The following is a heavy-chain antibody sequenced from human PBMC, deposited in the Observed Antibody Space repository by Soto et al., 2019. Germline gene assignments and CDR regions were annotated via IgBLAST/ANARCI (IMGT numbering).Heavy chain of an antibody. J-gene: IGHJ3*02. CDR2: IIPIFGTA. D-gene: IGHD5-18*01. CDR3: ASQIRGYSYQVFFDI. Sequence: QVQLVQSGAEVKKPGSSVKVSCKASGGTFSSYAISWVRQAPGQGLEWMGGIIPIFGTANYAQKFQGRVTITADKSTSTAYMELSSLRAEDTAVYYCASQIRGYSYQVFFDIWGKGTMVTVSS. CDR1: GGTFSSYA. V-gene: IGHV1-69*06.